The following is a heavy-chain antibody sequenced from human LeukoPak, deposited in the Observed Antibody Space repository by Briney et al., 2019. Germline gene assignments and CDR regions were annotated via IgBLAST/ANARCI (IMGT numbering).Heavy chain of an antibody. CDR3: ARLEDHGDSFDY. Sequence: SETLSLTCTVSGDSISGYYWSWIRQPPGKGLQYIGHIYYTGSTNYNPSLKSRVTMSLDTSKNQFSLKLSSVTAADTAVYFCARLEDHGDSFDYWGQGTLVTVSS. J-gene: IGHJ4*02. CDR1: GDSISGYY. V-gene: IGHV4-59*08. CDR2: IYYTGST. D-gene: IGHD4-17*01.